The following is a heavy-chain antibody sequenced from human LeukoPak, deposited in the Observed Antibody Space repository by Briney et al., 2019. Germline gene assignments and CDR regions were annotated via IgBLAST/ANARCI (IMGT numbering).Heavy chain of an antibody. CDR2: IWYDGSNK. J-gene: IGHJ6*02. V-gene: IGHV3-33*01. Sequence: PGGSLRLSCAASGFTFSSYGMHWVRQAPGKGLEWVAVIWYDGSNKYYADSVKGRFTISRDNSKNTLYLQMNSLRAEDTAVYYCAGAHLGFTYYYGMDVWGQGTTVTVSS. D-gene: IGHD5-12*01. CDR1: GFTFSSYG. CDR3: AGAHLGFTYYYGMDV.